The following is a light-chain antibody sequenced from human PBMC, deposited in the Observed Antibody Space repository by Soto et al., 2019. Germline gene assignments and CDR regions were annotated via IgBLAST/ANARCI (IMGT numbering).Light chain of an antibody. J-gene: IGLJ3*02. CDR1: SSNIGSTT. CDR2: SNN. Sequence: QSVLTQPPSASGTPGQRVTISCSGSSSNIGSTTVNWYQHLPGTAPKLLIYSNNQRPSGVPDRFSGSKSGTSASLAISGLQSEDEADYSCAAWEDSLNGWVFGGGTKLTVL. V-gene: IGLV1-44*01. CDR3: AAWEDSLNGWV.